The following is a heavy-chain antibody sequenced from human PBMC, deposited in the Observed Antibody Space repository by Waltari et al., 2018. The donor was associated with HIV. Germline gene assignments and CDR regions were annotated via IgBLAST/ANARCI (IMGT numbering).Heavy chain of an antibody. CDR1: GFTFSSHW. CDR3: ARGWYIDY. V-gene: IGHV3-74*03. D-gene: IGHD6-19*01. Sequence: EVLLVESGGGSVQPGGSLTLSCAAPGFTFSSHWMQWVRQVPGKGLVWVSRINPEGTITTYADSVKGRFTVSRDNAKNTLYLQMNSLRVEDTALYYCARGWYIDYWGQGTLVTVSS. J-gene: IGHJ4*02. CDR2: INPEGTIT.